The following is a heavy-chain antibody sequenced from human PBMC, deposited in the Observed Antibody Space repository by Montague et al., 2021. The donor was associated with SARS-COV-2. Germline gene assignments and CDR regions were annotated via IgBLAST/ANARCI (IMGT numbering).Heavy chain of an antibody. D-gene: IGHD3-9*01. Sequence: PALVKPTQTLTLTCTFSGLSLSTSGMCVSWIRQPPGKALEWLAXXXWXXXKYXSTSLKTRLTISKDTSKNPVVLTMTNMDPVDTATYYCARGYYDILTGYLDAFDIWGQGTMVTVSS. V-gene: IGHV2-70*01. CDR3: ARGYYDILTGYLDAFDI. J-gene: IGHJ3*02. CDR1: GLSLSTSGMC. CDR2: XXWXXXK.